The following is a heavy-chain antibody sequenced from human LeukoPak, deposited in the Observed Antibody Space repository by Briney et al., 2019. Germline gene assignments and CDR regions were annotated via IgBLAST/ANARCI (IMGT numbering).Heavy chain of an antibody. CDR1: GGSISSYY. D-gene: IGHD4-17*01. Sequence: KPSETLSLTCTVSGGSISSYYWSWIRQPPGKGLEWIGYIYYSGSTNYNPSLKSRVTISVDTSKNQFSLKLSSVTAAGTAVYYCARERSLYDYGDYGWFDPWGQGTLVTVSS. CDR3: ARERSLYDYGDYGWFDP. J-gene: IGHJ5*02. CDR2: IYYSGST. V-gene: IGHV4-59*01.